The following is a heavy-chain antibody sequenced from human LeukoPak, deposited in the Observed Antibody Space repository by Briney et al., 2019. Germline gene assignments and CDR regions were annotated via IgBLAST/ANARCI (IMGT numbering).Heavy chain of an antibody. J-gene: IGHJ5*02. D-gene: IGHD2-15*01. Sequence: SETLSLTCTVSGGSISSNSYYWGWIRQPPGKGLEWIGSSYYSGSTYYNPSLKSRVTISVDTSKNQFSLKLSSVTAADTAVYYCARDGGGLPNWFDPWGQGTLVTVSS. V-gene: IGHV4-39*07. CDR1: GGSISSNSYY. CDR3: ARDGGGLPNWFDP. CDR2: SYYSGST.